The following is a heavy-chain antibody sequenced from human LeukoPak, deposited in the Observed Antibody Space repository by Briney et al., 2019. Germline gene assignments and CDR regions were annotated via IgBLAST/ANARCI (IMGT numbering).Heavy chain of an antibody. CDR1: GYTFTGYY. CDR2: INPNSGGT. CDR3: ARDRPLYYYDSSGDTDY. D-gene: IGHD3-22*01. V-gene: IGHV1-2*02. J-gene: IGHJ4*02. Sequence: GASVKVSCKASGYTFTGYYMHWVRQAPGQGLEWMGWINPNSGGTNYAQKFQGRVTMTRDTSISTAYMELSRLRSDDTAVYYCARDRPLYYYDSSGDTDYWGQGTLVTVSS.